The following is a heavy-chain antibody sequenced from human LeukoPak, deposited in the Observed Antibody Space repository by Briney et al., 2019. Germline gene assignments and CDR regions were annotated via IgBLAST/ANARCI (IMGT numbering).Heavy chain of an antibody. D-gene: IGHD2-15*01. V-gene: IGHV7-4-1*02. CDR1: GYTFTSYA. Sequence: ASVKVSCKSSGYTFTSYAMNWVRQAPGQGLEWMGWISTNTGNPTYAQGFTGRFVFSLDTSVSTAYLQISSLKAEDTAVYYCARKSVAATPRDIVYQYSYMDVWGKGTTVIVSS. J-gene: IGHJ6*03. CDR3: ARKSVAATPRDIVYQYSYMDV. CDR2: ISTNTGNP.